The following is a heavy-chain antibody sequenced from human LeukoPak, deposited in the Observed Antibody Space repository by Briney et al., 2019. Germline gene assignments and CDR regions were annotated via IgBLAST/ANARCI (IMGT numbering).Heavy chain of an antibody. CDR3: ARAPGSMDV. CDR2: IYTSGST. J-gene: IGHJ6*03. CDR1: GFTFSSYA. V-gene: IGHV4-4*07. Sequence: GSLRLSCAASGFTFSSYAMSWVRQAPGKGLEWIGRIYTSGSTNYNPSLKSRVTISVDKSKNQFSLKLSSVTAADTAVYYCARAPGSMDVWGKGTTVTVSS.